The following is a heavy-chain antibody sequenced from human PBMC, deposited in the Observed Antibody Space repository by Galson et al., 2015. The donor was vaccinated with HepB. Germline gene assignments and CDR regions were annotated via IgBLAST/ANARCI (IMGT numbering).Heavy chain of an antibody. CDR2: ISGSGGST. CDR3: AKDRGYYGSGSYRRVYYYYGMDV. J-gene: IGHJ6*02. CDR1: GFTFSSYA. D-gene: IGHD3-10*01. V-gene: IGHV3-23*01. Sequence: SLRLSCAASGFTFSSYAMSWVRQAPGKGLEWVSAISGSGGSTYYADSVKGRFTISRDNSKNTLYLQMNSLRAEDTAVYYCAKDRGYYGSGSYRRVYYYYGMDVWGQGTTVTVSS.